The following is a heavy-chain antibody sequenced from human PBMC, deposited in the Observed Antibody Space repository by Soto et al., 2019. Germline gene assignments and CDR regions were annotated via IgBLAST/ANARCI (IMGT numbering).Heavy chain of an antibody. CDR3: ARAYCRPTSCYHHGGPQYIDFYGIDV. Sequence: PGGSLRLSCAASGFTFSGYAFHWVRQAPGKGLEWVALLSFHGRDESYVDSVRGRFTISRNNSMNRVFLQMNSLRVDDTAVYYCARAYCRPTSCYHHGGPQYIDFYGIDVWGQGTAVTVSS. CDR1: GFTFSGYA. D-gene: IGHD2-2*01. CDR2: LSFHGRDE. V-gene: IGHV3-30*04. J-gene: IGHJ6*02.